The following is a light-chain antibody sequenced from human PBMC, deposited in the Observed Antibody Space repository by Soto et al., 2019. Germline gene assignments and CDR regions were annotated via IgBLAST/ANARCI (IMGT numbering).Light chain of an antibody. CDR2: GAS. CDR3: QQYHNWPPVT. V-gene: IGKV3-15*01. J-gene: IGKJ5*01. Sequence: EIVMTQSPATLSVSPGERATLSCRASQSVRRNLAWYQQKPGQAPRLLIYGASTRATGIPARFSGSGSGTEFTLTISNLQSEDFAVYYCQQYHNWPPVTFGQGTRLEIK. CDR1: QSVRRN.